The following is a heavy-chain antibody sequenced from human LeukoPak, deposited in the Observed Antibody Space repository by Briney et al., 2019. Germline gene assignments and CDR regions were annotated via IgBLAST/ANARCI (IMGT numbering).Heavy chain of an antibody. Sequence: GGSLRLSCAASGFTFSRYAMSWVRQAPGQGLQWVSGITGDGFIASYADSVKGRFTISRDNSKTTLFLQMNSLRAEDTAVYYCARDLDSPLYYDFWSGYYPLGYYYYGMDVWGQGTTVTVSS. CDR2: ITGDGFIA. V-gene: IGHV3-23*01. CDR3: ARDLDSPLYYDFWSGYYPLGYYYYGMDV. CDR1: GFTFSRYA. J-gene: IGHJ6*02. D-gene: IGHD3-3*01.